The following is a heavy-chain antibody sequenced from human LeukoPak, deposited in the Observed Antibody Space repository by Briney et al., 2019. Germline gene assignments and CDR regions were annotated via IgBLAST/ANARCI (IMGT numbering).Heavy chain of an antibody. J-gene: IGHJ4*02. CDR3: ATRVNYYDSSGIDKGFDY. Sequence: PSETLPLTCAVYGGSFSGYYWSWIRQPPGKGLEWIGEINHSGSTNYNPSLKSRVTISVDTSKNQFSLKLSSVTAADTAVYYCATRVNYYDSSGIDKGFDYWGQGTLVTVSS. D-gene: IGHD3-22*01. CDR1: GGSFSGYY. V-gene: IGHV4-34*01. CDR2: INHSGST.